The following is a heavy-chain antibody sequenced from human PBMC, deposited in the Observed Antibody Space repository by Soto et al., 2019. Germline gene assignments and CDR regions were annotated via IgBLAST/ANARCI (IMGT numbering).Heavy chain of an antibody. CDR2: IYYSGST. CDR3: ARSLTVTMYYFDY. D-gene: IGHD4-17*01. V-gene: IGHV4-59*01. Sequence: SSETLSLTCTVSGGSISSYYWSWIRQPPGKGLEWIGYIYYSGSTNYNPSLKSRVTISVDTSKNQFSLKLSSVTAADTAVYYCARSLTVTMYYFDYWGQGTLVTVS. CDR1: GGSISSYY. J-gene: IGHJ4*02.